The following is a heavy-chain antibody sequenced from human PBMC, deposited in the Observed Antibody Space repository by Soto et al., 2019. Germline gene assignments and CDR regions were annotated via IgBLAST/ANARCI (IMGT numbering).Heavy chain of an antibody. V-gene: IGHV4-34*01. D-gene: IGHD4-17*01. CDR3: ARVPSFTTTVTTGDYYYYMDV. J-gene: IGHJ6*03. CDR2: INHSGST. CDR1: GGSFSGYY. Sequence: PSETLSLTCAVYGGSFSGYYWSWIRQPPGKGLEWIGEINHSGSTNYNPSLKSRVTISVDTSKNQFSLKLSSVTAADTAVYYCARVPSFTTTVTTGDYYYYMDVWGKGTTVTVSS.